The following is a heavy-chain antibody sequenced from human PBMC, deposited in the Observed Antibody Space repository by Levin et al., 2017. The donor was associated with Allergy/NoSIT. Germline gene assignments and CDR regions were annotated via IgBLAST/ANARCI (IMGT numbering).Heavy chain of an antibody. CDR1: GFTFSSYS. Sequence: GESLKISCAASGFTFSSYSMNWVRQAPGKGLEWVSSISSSSSYIYYADSVKGRFTISRDNAKNSLYLQMNSLRAEDTAVYYCARDYGDYGGLGYWGQGTLVTVSS. J-gene: IGHJ4*02. CDR3: ARDYGDYGGLGY. V-gene: IGHV3-21*01. CDR2: ISSSSSYI. D-gene: IGHD4-17*01.